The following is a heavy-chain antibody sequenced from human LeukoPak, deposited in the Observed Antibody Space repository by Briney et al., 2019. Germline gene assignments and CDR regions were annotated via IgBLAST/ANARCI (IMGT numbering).Heavy chain of an antibody. CDR3: ARYCSSTSCLESY. J-gene: IGHJ4*02. CDR2: IYHSGST. D-gene: IGHD2-2*01. V-gene: IGHV4-4*02. Sequence: SETLSLTCAVSGGSISSSNWWSWVRQPPGKGLEWIGEIYHSGSTNYNPSLKSRVTISVDTSKNQFSLKLSSVTAADTAVYYCARYCSSTSCLESYWGQGTLVTVSS. CDR1: GGSISSSNW.